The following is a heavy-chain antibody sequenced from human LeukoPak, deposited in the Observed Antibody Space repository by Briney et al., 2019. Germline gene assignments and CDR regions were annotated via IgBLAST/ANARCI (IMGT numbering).Heavy chain of an antibody. J-gene: IGHJ3*02. Sequence: ASVKVSCKASGYTFTAYYLHWVRQAPGQGLEWMGWISPNSGATSHAQSFQGRVTMTRDTSISTVYLEVRGLRSDDTAVYYCARDGVYSTNFDAFDIWGQGTVVTVSS. CDR1: GYTFTAYY. CDR3: ARDGVYSTNFDAFDI. CDR2: ISPNSGAT. D-gene: IGHD6-13*01. V-gene: IGHV1-2*02.